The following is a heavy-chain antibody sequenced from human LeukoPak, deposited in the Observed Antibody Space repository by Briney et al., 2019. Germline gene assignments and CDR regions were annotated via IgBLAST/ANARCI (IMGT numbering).Heavy chain of an antibody. CDR1: GGSFSGYY. V-gene: IGHV4-34*01. CDR3: ATRESLLWFGELSRYYYMDV. D-gene: IGHD3-10*01. J-gene: IGHJ6*03. CDR2: INHSGST. Sequence: PSETLSLTCAVYGGSFSGYYWSWIRQPPGKGLEWIGEINHSGSTNYNPSLKSRVTISVDTSKNRFSLKLSSVTAADTAVYYCATRESLLWFGELSRYYYMDVWGKGTTVTVSS.